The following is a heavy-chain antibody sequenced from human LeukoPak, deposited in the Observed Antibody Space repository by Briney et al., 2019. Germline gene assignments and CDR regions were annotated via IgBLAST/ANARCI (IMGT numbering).Heavy chain of an antibody. CDR1: GFTFDDYA. CDR2: ISWNSGSI. D-gene: IGHD3-3*01. J-gene: IGHJ4*02. V-gene: IGHV3-9*01. Sequence: PGGSLRLSCAASGFTFDDYAMHWVRQAPGKGLEWVSGISWNSGSIGYADSVKGRFTISRDNAKNSLYLQMNSLRAEDTTLYYCAKCSNFWSGYCPLDYWGQGTLVTVSS. CDR3: AKCSNFWSGYCPLDY.